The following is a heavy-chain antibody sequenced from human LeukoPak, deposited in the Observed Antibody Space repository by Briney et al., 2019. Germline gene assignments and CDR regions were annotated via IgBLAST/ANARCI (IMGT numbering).Heavy chain of an antibody. V-gene: IGHV3-30*02. D-gene: IGHD2-2*01. CDR2: IRYDGSNK. Sequence: GGSLRLSCAASGFTFSSYGMHWVRQAPGKGLEWVAFIRYDGSNKYYADSVKGRFTISRDNSKNTLYLQMNSLRAEDTAVYYCAKEGYCSSTSCLVLYYYYYYYMDVWGKGTTVTVSS. CDR3: AKEGYCSSTSCLVLYYYYYYYMDV. J-gene: IGHJ6*03. CDR1: GFTFSSYG.